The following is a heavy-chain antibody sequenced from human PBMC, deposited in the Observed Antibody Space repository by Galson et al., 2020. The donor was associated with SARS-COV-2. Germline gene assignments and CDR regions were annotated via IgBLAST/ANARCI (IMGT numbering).Heavy chain of an antibody. CDR2: IYYSGST. D-gene: IGHD3-3*01. V-gene: IGHV4-39*07. CDR1: SGSISSSSYY. J-gene: IGHJ3*02. CDR3: ARGHYDFWSGHDAFDI. Sequence: LSLTCTVSSGSISSSSYYWGWIRQPPGKGLEWIGSIYYSGSTYYNPSLKSRVTISVDTSKNQFSLKLSSVTAADTAVYYCARGHYDFWSGHDAFDIWGQGTMVTVSS.